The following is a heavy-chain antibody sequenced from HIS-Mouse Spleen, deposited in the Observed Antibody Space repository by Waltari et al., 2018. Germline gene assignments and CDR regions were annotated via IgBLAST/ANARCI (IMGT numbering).Heavy chain of an antibody. V-gene: IGHV4-38-2*02. CDR1: GYSISSGYY. CDR2: IYHSGST. CDR3: ARDRLAAAGTSWFDP. Sequence: QVQLQESGPGLVKPSETLSLTCTGPGYSISSGYYWGGIRQPPGKGLEWIGSIYHSGSTYYNPSLKSRVTISVDTSKNQFSLKLSSVTAADTAVYYCARDRLAAAGTSWFDPWGQGTLVTVSS. J-gene: IGHJ5*02. D-gene: IGHD6-13*01.